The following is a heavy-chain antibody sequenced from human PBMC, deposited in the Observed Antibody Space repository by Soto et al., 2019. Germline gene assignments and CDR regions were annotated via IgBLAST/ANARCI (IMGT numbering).Heavy chain of an antibody. CDR2: IWYDGSNK. CDR3: ARDGPLYYYDSSGYYHNWFDP. D-gene: IGHD3-22*01. CDR1: GFTFSSYG. J-gene: IGHJ5*02. Sequence: GGSLRLSCAASGFTFSSYGMHWVRQAPGKGLEWVAVIWYDGSNKYYADSVKGRFTISRDNSKNTLYLQMNSLRAEDTAVYYCARDGPLYYYDSSGYYHNWFDPWGQGTLVTVSS. V-gene: IGHV3-33*01.